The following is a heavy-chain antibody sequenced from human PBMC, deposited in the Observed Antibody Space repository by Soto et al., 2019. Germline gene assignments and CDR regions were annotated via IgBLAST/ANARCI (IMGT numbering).Heavy chain of an antibody. CDR3: ALMQTTVGTSSNPGGSRGRRAFLDH. V-gene: IGHV3-30*03. Sequence: GGSLRFSCAPSGITFSGIGMHWGRQAPGKGPERWADISNTGSSAHYADLVRGRFTISRDNGENSVSLFLTSLRPEYTAVYYCALMQTTVGTSSNPGGSRGRRAFLDHWGQGTLVTVSS. J-gene: IGHJ4*02. D-gene: IGHD2-15*01. CDR1: GITFSGIG. CDR2: ISNTGSSA.